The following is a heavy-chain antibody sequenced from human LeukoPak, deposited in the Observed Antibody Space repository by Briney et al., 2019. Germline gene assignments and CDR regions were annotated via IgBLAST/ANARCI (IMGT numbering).Heavy chain of an antibody. D-gene: IGHD1-26*01. CDR3: AREGSYYDWFDP. J-gene: IGHJ5*02. CDR1: GFTFSSYA. V-gene: IGHV3-23*01. CDR2: ISGSGGST. Sequence: GGSLRLSCAASGFTFSSYAMSWVRQAPGKGLEWVSVISGSGGSTYYADSVKGRFTISRDNAKNSLYLQMNSLRAEDTAVYYCAREGSYYDWFDPWGQGTLVTVSS.